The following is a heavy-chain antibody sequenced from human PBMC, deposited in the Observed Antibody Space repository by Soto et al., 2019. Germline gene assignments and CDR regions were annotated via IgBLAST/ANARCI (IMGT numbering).Heavy chain of an antibody. CDR3: ARDFAYFDS. D-gene: IGHD3-3*01. J-gene: IGHJ4*02. CDR1: GGSFKSGSYS. Sequence: QVQLQESGPGLVKPSETLSLTCTVSGGSFKSGSYSWSWIRQPLGKGLEWIGYVYHTGRTSYNPSLKSRVSISMDTSKNKFSLNLDSVTAADTAVYFCARDFAYFDSWGQGTLVTVSS. V-gene: IGHV4-61*01. CDR2: VYHTGRT.